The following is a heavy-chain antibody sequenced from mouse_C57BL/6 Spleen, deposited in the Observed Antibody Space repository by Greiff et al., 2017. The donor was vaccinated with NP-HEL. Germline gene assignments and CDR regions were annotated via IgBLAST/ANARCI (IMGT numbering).Heavy chain of an antibody. D-gene: IGHD4-1*01. CDR1: GFSFNTYA. CDR3: VRNWDGYYYAMDY. Sequence: EVKLVESGGGLVQPKGSLKLSCAASGFSFNTYAMNWVRQAPGKGLEWVARIRSKSNNYATYYADSVKDRFTISRDDSESMLYLQMNNLKTEDTAMYYCVRNWDGYYYAMDYWGQGTSVTVSS. V-gene: IGHV10-1*01. J-gene: IGHJ4*01. CDR2: IRSKSNNYAT.